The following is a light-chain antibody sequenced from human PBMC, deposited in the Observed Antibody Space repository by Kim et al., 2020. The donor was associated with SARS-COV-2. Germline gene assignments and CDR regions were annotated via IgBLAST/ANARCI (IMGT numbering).Light chain of an antibody. Sequence: LFPGERPTLSCRASQAIDSYITWYQQKRGQAHRLLICDASKRATGIPARFSVSGSGTAFTLTISSLEPEDFALYYCQQRSNWRLTFGGGTKVDIK. J-gene: IGKJ4*01. CDR3: QQRSNWRLT. CDR2: DAS. CDR1: QAIDSY. V-gene: IGKV3-11*01.